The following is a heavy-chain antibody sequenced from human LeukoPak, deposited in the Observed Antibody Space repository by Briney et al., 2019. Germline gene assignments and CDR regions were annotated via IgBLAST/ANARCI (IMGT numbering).Heavy chain of an antibody. D-gene: IGHD6-13*01. Sequence: GGSLRLSCAASEFSVGSNYMTWVRQAPGKGLEWVSLIYSGGSAYYADSVKGRFTISRDNSKNTLYLQMNSLRAEDTAVYYCARDTVSSFNLLYYYYYMDVWGKGTTVTVSS. CDR2: IYSGGSA. V-gene: IGHV3-66*01. CDR1: EFSVGSNY. J-gene: IGHJ6*03. CDR3: ARDTVSSFNLLYYYYYMDV.